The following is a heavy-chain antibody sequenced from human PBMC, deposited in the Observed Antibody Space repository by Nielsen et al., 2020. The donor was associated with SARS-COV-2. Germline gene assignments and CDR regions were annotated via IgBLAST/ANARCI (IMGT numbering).Heavy chain of an antibody. V-gene: IGHV1-46*01. CDR3: ARDRQDYGSGSTSMDV. CDR2: TNPSGGST. Sequence: WVRQAPGQGLEWMGITNPSGGSTSYAQKFQGWVTMTRDTSISTAYMELSRLRSDDTAVYYCARDRQDYGSGSTSMDVWGQGTTVTVSS. D-gene: IGHD3-10*01. J-gene: IGHJ6*02.